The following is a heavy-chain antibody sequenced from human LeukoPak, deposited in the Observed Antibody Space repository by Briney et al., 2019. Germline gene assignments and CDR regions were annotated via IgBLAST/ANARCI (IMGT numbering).Heavy chain of an antibody. D-gene: IGHD2-2*02. CDR1: GFTFGGYA. CDR2: ISGGSEDS. J-gene: IGHJ6*03. Sequence: GGSLRLSCTASGFTFGGYAMTWVRQAPGKGLEWVSSISGGSEDSYYADSVKGRFTISRDNSRDTLSLQMNSLRGEDTAVYYCARGGMRGKISYTYYYMDVWGKGTTVTVSS. V-gene: IGHV3-23*01. CDR3: ARGGMRGKISYTYYYMDV.